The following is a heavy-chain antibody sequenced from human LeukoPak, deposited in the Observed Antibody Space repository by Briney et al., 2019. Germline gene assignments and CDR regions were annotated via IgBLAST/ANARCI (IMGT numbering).Heavy chain of an antibody. Sequence: GASVKGSCKASVYTFTSYGISWVRQAPGQGLEWMGWISAYNGNTNYVQKLQGRVTMTTDTSTSTVYMELRSLRSDDTAVYYCARVINMGSYGRSHFDYWGQGTLVTVSS. D-gene: IGHD5-18*01. CDR3: ARVINMGSYGRSHFDY. CDR1: VYTFTSYG. CDR2: ISAYNGNT. V-gene: IGHV1-18*01. J-gene: IGHJ4*02.